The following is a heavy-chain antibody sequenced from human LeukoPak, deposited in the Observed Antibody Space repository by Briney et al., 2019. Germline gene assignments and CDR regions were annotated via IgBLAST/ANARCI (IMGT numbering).Heavy chain of an antibody. Sequence: GGSLRLSCAASGFTFSSYAMSWVRQAPGKGLEWVANIKEDGSEKYYVDSVKGRFTISRDNAKNSLYLQMNSLRAEDTAVYYCVMDMDVWGQGTTVTVSS. CDR2: IKEDGSEK. CDR3: VMDMDV. J-gene: IGHJ6*02. CDR1: GFTFSSYA. V-gene: IGHV3-7*05.